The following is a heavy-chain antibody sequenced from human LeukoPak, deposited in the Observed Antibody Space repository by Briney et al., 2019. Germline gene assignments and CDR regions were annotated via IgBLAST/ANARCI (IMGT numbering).Heavy chain of an antibody. CDR2: IYYSGST. J-gene: IGHJ4*02. CDR1: GVSISSSSYY. V-gene: IGHV4-39*07. Sequence: SETLSLTCTVSGVSISSSSYYWGWLRQPPGKGLEWIGSIYYSGSTYYNPSLKSRVTISVDTSKNQFSLKLSSVTAADTAMYYCARAVGTSRNFFDYWGQGTLVTVSS. D-gene: IGHD4-23*01. CDR3: ARAVGTSRNFFDY.